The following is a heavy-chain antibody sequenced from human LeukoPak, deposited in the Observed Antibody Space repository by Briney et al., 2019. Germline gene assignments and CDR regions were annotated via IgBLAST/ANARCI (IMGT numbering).Heavy chain of an antibody. D-gene: IGHD6-13*01. CDR1: GYSISSGYY. V-gene: IGHV4-38-2*02. CDR3: ARMYSSSWYGWFDP. Sequence: SETLSLTCTVSGYSISSGYYWGWVRQPPGKGLEWIGGIYHSGSTYYNPSLKSRVTISVDTSKNQFSLKLSSVTAADTAVYYCARMYSSSWYGWFDPWGQGTLVTVSS. CDR2: IYHSGST. J-gene: IGHJ5*02.